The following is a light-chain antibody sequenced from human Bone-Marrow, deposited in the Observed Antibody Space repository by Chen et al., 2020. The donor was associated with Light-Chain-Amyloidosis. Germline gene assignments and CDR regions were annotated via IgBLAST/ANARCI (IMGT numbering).Light chain of an antibody. CDR1: NIGSTS. J-gene: IGLJ3*02. CDR2: DDS. V-gene: IGLV3-21*02. Sequence: SYVLTQPSPVSVAPVQTATIACGGNNIGSTSVHWSQQTPGQAPLLVVYDDSDRPSGIPERLSGSNSGNTDTLTISRVEAGDEADYYCQVWDRSSDRPVFGGGTKLTVL. CDR3: QVWDRSSDRPV.